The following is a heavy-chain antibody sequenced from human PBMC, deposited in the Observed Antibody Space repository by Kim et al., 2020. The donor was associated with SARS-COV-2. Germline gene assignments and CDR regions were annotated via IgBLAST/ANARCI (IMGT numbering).Heavy chain of an antibody. V-gene: IGHV1-58*01. J-gene: IGHJ6*01. Sequence: SVKVSCKTSGFTFSSSAVQWVRQARGQRLKWIGSIVVGSGNTDYAHQFQERVTITRDMSTNTAYMELSSLRSEDTAVYYCATARDWSPYGMDVWGQGTTVTVSS. CDR2: IVVGSGNT. CDR1: GFTFSSSA. D-gene: IGHD1-1*01. CDR3: ATARDWSPYGMDV.